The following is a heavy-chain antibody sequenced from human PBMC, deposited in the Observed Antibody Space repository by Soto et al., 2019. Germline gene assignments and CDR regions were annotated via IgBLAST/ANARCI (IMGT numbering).Heavy chain of an antibody. V-gene: IGHV3-30*18. CDR3: AKGGLEGSSGWSFDY. CDR1: GFTFSSYG. Sequence: GGSLRLSCAASGFTFSSYGMHWVRQAPGKGLEWVAVISYDGSNKYYADSVKGRFTISRDNSKNTLYLQMNSLRAEDTAVYYCAKGGLEGSSGWSFDYWGQGTLVTVSS. D-gene: IGHD6-19*01. J-gene: IGHJ4*02. CDR2: ISYDGSNK.